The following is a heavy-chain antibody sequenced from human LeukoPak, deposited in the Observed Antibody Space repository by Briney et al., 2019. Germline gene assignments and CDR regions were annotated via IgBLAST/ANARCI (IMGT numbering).Heavy chain of an antibody. CDR1: GGSIGSYY. V-gene: IGHV4-59*01. CDR2: IYYSGST. D-gene: IGHD3-10*01. J-gene: IGHJ5*01. Sequence: SETLSLTCNVSGGSIGSYYWTWLRQPPGRGLEWIGYIYYSGSTNYSPSIESRVSISVDTSKNQFSLRLNSVTAADTAIYYCARGRARDGSYPWFDSWGQGTLVTVSS. CDR3: ARGRARDGSYPWFDS.